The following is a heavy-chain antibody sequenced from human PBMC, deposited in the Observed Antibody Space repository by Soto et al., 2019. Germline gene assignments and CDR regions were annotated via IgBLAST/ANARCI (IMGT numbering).Heavy chain of an antibody. CDR3: ARRQGDGYNQEYYFDY. D-gene: IGHD5-12*01. CDR2: IIPIFGTA. J-gene: IGHJ4*02. CDR1: GGTFSSYA. V-gene: IGHV1-69*01. Sequence: QVQLVQSGAEVKKPGSSVKVSCKASGGTFSSYAISWVRQAPGQGLEWMGGIIPIFGTANYVQKFQGRVTITADESTSTAYMELSSLRSEDTAVYYCARRQGDGYNQEYYFDYWGQGTLVTVSS.